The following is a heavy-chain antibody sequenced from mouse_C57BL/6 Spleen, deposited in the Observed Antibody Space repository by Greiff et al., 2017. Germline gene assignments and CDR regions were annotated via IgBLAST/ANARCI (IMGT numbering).Heavy chain of an antibody. CDR1: GYTFTDYY. Sequence: EVQLQQSGPELVKPGASVKISCKASGYTFTDYYMNWVKQSHGKSLEWIGDINPNNGGTSYNQKFKGKATLTVDKSSSTAYMELRSLTSEDSAVYYCARMHYSNSYYYAMDYWGQGTSVTVSS. CDR2: INPNNGGT. J-gene: IGHJ4*01. V-gene: IGHV1-26*01. D-gene: IGHD2-5*01. CDR3: ARMHYSNSYYYAMDY.